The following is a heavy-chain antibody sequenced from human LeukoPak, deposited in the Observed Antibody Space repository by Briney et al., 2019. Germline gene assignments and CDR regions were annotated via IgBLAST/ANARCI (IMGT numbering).Heavy chain of an antibody. J-gene: IGHJ4*02. Sequence: SETLSLTCTVSDGSISIYYWSWIRQPPGKGPEWIGYIYNSGSTIYNPSLKSRVTISADTSKNQFSLKLSSVTAADTAVYYCARVSPDYYGSGSYSSGSIDYWGQGTLVTVSS. CDR3: ARVSPDYYGSGSYSSGSIDY. V-gene: IGHV4-59*01. CDR1: DGSISIYY. CDR2: IYNSGST. D-gene: IGHD3-10*01.